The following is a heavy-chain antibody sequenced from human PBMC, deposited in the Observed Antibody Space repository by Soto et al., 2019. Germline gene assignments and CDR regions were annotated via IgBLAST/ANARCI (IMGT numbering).Heavy chain of an antibody. J-gene: IGHJ6*02. D-gene: IGHD1-26*01. Sequence: GGSLRLSCAASGFSISDYGMEWVRQAPGKGLEWVALISYDGSNTYYADSVKGRFTISRDNSKDTLFLQMTGLRREDTAVYYCAKGAGDRLSLGMDVWGQGTTVTVS. CDR1: GFSISDYG. CDR2: ISYDGSNT. V-gene: IGHV3-30*18. CDR3: AKGAGDRLSLGMDV.